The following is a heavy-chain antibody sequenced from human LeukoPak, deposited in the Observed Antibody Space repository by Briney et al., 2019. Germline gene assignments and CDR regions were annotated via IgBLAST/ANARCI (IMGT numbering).Heavy chain of an antibody. D-gene: IGHD6-6*01. CDR1: GYTFTGYY. J-gene: IGHJ6*02. V-gene: IGHV1-2*04. CDR3: ARDLSSSGAGLYYYGMDV. CDR2: INPNSGGT. Sequence: ASVKVSCKASGYTFTGYYMHWVRQAPGQGLEWMGWINPNSGGTNYAQKFQGWVTMTRDTSISTAYMELSRLRSDDTAVYYCARDLSSSGAGLYYYGMDVWGRGTTVTVSS.